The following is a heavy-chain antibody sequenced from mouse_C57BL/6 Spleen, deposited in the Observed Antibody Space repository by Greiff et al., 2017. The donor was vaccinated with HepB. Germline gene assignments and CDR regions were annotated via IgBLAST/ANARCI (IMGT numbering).Heavy chain of an antibody. CDR3: ARDYYYGSSHWYFDV. Sequence: EVQVVESGGDLVKPGGSLKLSCAASGFTFSSYGMSWVRQTPDKRLEWVATISSGGSYTYYPDSVKGRFTISRDNAKNTLYLQMSSLKSEDTAMYYCARDYYYGSSHWYFDVWGTGTTVTVSS. J-gene: IGHJ1*03. CDR1: GFTFSSYG. CDR2: ISSGGSYT. D-gene: IGHD1-1*01. V-gene: IGHV5-6*01.